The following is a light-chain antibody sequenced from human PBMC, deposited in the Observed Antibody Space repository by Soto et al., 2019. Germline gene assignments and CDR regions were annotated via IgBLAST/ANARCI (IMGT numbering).Light chain of an antibody. Sequence: EIVLTQSPGTLSLSPGERATLSCRASQSLSSSQLAWYQQKPGQAPRLLIHDASSRATGISDRFTGSGSGTDFTLTITTLEPEDFAVYYCQQYGSSGTFGQGTKVDIK. CDR1: QSLSSSQ. J-gene: IGKJ1*01. CDR2: DAS. V-gene: IGKV3-20*01. CDR3: QQYGSSGT.